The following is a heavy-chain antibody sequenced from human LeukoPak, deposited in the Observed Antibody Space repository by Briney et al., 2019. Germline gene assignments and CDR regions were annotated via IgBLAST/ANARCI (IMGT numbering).Heavy chain of an antibody. D-gene: IGHD6-19*01. J-gene: IGHJ4*02. CDR2: IYHSGST. CDR3: ARGGGWTIFDY. Sequence: PSETLSLTCTVSGYSISSGYYWGWIRQPPGKGLEWIGSIYHSGSTYYNPSLKSRVTIPVDTSKNQFSLKLSSVTAADTAVYYCARGGGWTIFDYWGQGTLVTVSS. CDR1: GYSISSGYY. V-gene: IGHV4-38-2*02.